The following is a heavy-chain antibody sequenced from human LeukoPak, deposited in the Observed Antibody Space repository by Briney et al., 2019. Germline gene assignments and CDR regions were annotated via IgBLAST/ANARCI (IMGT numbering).Heavy chain of an antibody. CDR2: ISSSGSTI. Sequence: PGGSLRLSCAASGFTFSSYEMNWVRQAPGKGLEWVSYISSSGSTIYYADSVKGRFTISRDNAKNSLYLQMNSLRAEDTAVYYCAREGRDIVVVPYYYGMDVWGKGTTVTVSP. V-gene: IGHV3-48*03. CDR1: GFTFSSYE. CDR3: AREGRDIVVVPYYYGMDV. D-gene: IGHD2-2*01. J-gene: IGHJ6*04.